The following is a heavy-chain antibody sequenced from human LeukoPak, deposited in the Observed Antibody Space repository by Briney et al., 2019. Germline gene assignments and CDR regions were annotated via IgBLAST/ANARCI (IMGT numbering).Heavy chain of an antibody. V-gene: IGHV3-23*01. CDR3: AREWEGWAVTGSWARGYFDY. Sequence: GGSLRLSCAASGFTFSSYAMSWVRQAPGKGLEWVSAISGSGGSTYYADSVKGRFTISRDNSKNTLYLQMNSLRAEDTAVYYCAREWEGWAVTGSWARGYFDYWGQGTLVTVSS. J-gene: IGHJ4*02. D-gene: IGHD6-19*01. CDR1: GFTFSSYA. CDR2: ISGSGGST.